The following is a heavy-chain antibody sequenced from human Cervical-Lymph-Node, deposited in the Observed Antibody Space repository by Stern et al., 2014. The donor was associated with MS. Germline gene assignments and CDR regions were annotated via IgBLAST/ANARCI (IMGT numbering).Heavy chain of an antibody. CDR3: ALSSETSDRWYSLGYDL. D-gene: IGHD6-13*01. J-gene: IGHJ5*02. CDR1: GGTFSKFP. V-gene: IGHV1-69*01. Sequence: MQLVESGAEVTKPGSSAKVSCKASGGTFSKFPSSWVRKAPGQGLEWMGGIFPVFGTPTYAQEFRGRVTITADVSTSTVYMELSSLRSDDTAVYYCALSSETSDRWYSLGYDLWGQGTLVTVSS. CDR2: IFPVFGTP.